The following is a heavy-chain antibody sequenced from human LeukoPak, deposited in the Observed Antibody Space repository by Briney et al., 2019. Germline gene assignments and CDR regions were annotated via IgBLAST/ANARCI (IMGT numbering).Heavy chain of an antibody. D-gene: IGHD3-10*01. CDR3: ARAISTRFGELYHFDY. V-gene: IGHV4-30-2*01. Sequence: SETLSLTCTVSGGSISSGSYYWSWIRQPPGKGLEWIGYIYHSGSTYYNPSLKSRVTISVDRSKNQFSLKLSSVTAADTAVYYCARAISTRFGELYHFDYWGQGTLVTVSS. CDR2: IYHSGST. J-gene: IGHJ4*02. CDR1: GGSISSGSYY.